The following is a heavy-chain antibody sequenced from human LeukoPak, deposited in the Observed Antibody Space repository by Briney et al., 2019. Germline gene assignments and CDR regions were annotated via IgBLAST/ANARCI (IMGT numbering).Heavy chain of an antibody. J-gene: IGHJ4*02. Sequence: GGSLRLSSAASGFTFSSYAMSWVRQAPGKGPEWVSAISGSGGSTYYADSVKGRFTISRDNSKNTLYLQMNSLRAEDTAVYYCAKDGPRRGSSLDYWGQGTLVTVSS. CDR3: AKDGPRRGSSLDY. CDR1: GFTFSSYA. V-gene: IGHV3-23*01. CDR2: ISGSGGST.